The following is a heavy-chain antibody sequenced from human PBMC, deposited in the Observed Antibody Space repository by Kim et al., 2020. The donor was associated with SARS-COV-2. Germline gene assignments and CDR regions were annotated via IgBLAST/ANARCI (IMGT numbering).Heavy chain of an antibody. CDR1: GGSFSGYY. Sequence: SETLSLTCAVYGGSFSGYYWSWIRQPPGKGLEWIGEINHSGSTNYNPSLKSRVTISVDTPKNQFSLKLSSVTAADTAVYYCARPGTDSSFDYWGQGTLVTVSS. D-gene: IGHD1-1*01. CDR3: ARPGTDSSFDY. V-gene: IGHV4-34*01. CDR2: INHSGST. J-gene: IGHJ4*02.